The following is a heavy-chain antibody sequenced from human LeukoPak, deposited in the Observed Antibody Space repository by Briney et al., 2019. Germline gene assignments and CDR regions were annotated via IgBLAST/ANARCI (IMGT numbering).Heavy chain of an antibody. CDR3: ARGARFLEWLFQPFDY. CDR2: ISAYNGNT. CDR1: GYTFTSYG. D-gene: IGHD3-3*01. J-gene: IGHJ4*02. Sequence: ASVKVSCKASGYTFTSYGISWVRQAPGQGLEWMGWISAYNGNTNYAQKLQGRVTMTTDTSTSTAYMELRSLRSDDTAVYYCARGARFLEWLFQPFDYWGQGTLVPVSS. V-gene: IGHV1-18*01.